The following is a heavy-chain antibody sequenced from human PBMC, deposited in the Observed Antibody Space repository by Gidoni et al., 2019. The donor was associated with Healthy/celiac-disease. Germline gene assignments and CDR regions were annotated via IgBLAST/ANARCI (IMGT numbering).Heavy chain of an antibody. CDR2: IYYSGST. CDR3: ARIGGSSGWSDY. D-gene: IGHD6-19*01. J-gene: IGHJ4*02. CDR1: GGSISSSSYY. V-gene: IGHV4-39*01. Sequence: QLQLQASGPGLVKPSETLSLTCTVSGGSISSSSYYWGWIRQPPGKGLEWIGSIYYSGSTYYNPSLKSRVTISVDTSKNQFSLKLSSVTAADTAVYYCARIGGSSGWSDYWGQGTLVTVSS.